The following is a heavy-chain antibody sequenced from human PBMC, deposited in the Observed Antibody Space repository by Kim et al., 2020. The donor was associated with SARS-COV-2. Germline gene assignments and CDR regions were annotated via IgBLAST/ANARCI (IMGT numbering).Heavy chain of an antibody. J-gene: IGHJ3*01. CDR3: TTHTSTWAFDF. CDR1: GFIFGGYG. D-gene: IGHD2-2*01. Sequence: GGSLRLSCTGSGFIFGGYGLSWVRQAPGKGLEWVGFIRNKANGGTIEYAASVKGRFTISRDDSKSIAYLQMNSLKNEDTAVYYCTTHTSTWAFDFWGQGTMLTVSS. V-gene: IGHV3-49*04. CDR2: IRNKANGGTI.